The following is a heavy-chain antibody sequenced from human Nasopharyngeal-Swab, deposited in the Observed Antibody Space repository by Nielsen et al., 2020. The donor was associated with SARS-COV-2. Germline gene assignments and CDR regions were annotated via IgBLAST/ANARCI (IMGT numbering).Heavy chain of an antibody. Sequence: WVRQAPGQGLEWLGWISTYNGNTRYAQNLQGRLTLTTDTSTRTAYMELRSLRSDDTAVYYCAREVAAGGDYWGQGTLVTVSS. J-gene: IGHJ4*02. CDR3: AREVAAGGDY. CDR2: ISTYNGNT. V-gene: IGHV1-18*01. D-gene: IGHD6-13*01.